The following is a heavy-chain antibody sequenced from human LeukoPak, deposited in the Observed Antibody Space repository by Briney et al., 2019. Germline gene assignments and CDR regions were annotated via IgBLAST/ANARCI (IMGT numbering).Heavy chain of an antibody. CDR3: AKSSHDYGDPIDY. J-gene: IGHJ4*02. CDR2: ISDSGGST. D-gene: IGHD4-17*01. CDR1: GFTFSNYA. V-gene: IGHV3-23*01. Sequence: GGSLRLSCAASGFTFSNYAMSWVRQAPGQGLEWVSAISDSGGSTYYADSVKGRFTISRDNSKNTLYLQMNSLRAEDTAVYYCAKSSHDYGDPIDYWGQGTLVTVSS.